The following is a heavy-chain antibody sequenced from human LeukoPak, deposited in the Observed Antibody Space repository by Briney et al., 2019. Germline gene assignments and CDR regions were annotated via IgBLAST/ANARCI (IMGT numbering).Heavy chain of an antibody. CDR1: GYSISSGYY. D-gene: IGHD7-27*01. J-gene: IGHJ3*02. Sequence: SETLSLTCTVSGYSISSGYYWSWIRQPPGKGLEWIGTIYHSGSTYYNPSLKSRITISVDTSKNQFSLKLSSVTAADTAVYYCARARRSWGTFDIWGQGSMVTVSS. V-gene: IGHV4-38-2*02. CDR3: ARARRSWGTFDI. CDR2: IYHSGST.